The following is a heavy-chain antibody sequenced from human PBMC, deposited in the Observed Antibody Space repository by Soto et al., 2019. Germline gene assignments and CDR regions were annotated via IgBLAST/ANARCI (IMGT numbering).Heavy chain of an antibody. Sequence: QVQLVQSGAEVKNPGASVKVSCKTSGYTFTKYGVVWVRQAPGQGLEWMGWISGSSGNATYAEKVQGRITLTTDTSTSTAYIEPRSLRSNDTAVYYCAREMAGLGGEYDYWGQGTLVTVSS. J-gene: IGHJ4*02. D-gene: IGHD3-16*01. CDR1: GYTFTKYG. CDR2: ISGSSGNA. V-gene: IGHV1-18*01. CDR3: AREMAGLGGEYDY.